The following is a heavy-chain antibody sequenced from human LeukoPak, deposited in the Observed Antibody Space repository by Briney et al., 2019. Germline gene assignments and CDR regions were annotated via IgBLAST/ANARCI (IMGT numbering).Heavy chain of an antibody. D-gene: IGHD3-16*01. V-gene: IGHV4-30-2*01. Sequence: SETLSLTCAVSGGSISSGGYSWSWIRQPPGKGLEWIGYIYHSGSTYYNPSLKSRVTISVDTSKNQFSLKLSSVTAADTAVYYCAGEVPDDAFDIWGQGTMVTVSS. CDR1: GGSISSGGYS. J-gene: IGHJ3*02. CDR2: IYHSGST. CDR3: AGEVPDDAFDI.